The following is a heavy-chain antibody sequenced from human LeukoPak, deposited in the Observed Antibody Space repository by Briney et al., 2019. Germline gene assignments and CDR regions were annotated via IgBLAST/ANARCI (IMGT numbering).Heavy chain of an antibody. V-gene: IGHV4-34*01. D-gene: IGHD3-22*01. Sequence: SETLSLTCAVYGESFSSYYWSWIRQPPGKGLEWIGEINHSGSTNYNPSLKSRVTISVDTSKNQFSLKLSSVTAADTAVYYCARAPGVTMIVVWGQGALVTVSS. CDR2: INHSGST. J-gene: IGHJ4*02. CDR3: ARAPGVTMIVV. CDR1: GESFSSYY.